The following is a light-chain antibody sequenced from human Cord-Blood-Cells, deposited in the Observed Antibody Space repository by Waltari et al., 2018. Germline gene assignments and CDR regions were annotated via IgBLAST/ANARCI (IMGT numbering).Light chain of an antibody. V-gene: IGLV2-11*01. CDR1: SSDVCGYIY. J-gene: IGLJ3*02. Sequence: QSALTQPRSVSGSPGQSVTISCTGTSSDVCGYIYVSWYQQHPGKAPKLMIYDVSKRPSGVPDRFSGSKSGNTASLTISGLQAEDEADYYCCSYAGSYTWVFGGGTKLTVL. CDR3: CSYAGSYTWV. CDR2: DVS.